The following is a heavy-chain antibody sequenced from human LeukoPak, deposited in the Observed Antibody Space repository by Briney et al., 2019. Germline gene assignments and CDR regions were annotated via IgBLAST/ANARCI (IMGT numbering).Heavy chain of an antibody. Sequence: ASVKVSCKASGYTFTNCDINWVRQATEQGLEWMGWMSPNSGNTGYAQKFQGRVTMTRDTSITTAYMELTNLRSEDTATYYCVRAPPNWGFNFWGQGTLVTVSS. CDR1: GYTFTNCD. D-gene: IGHD1-1*01. CDR2: MSPNSGNT. J-gene: IGHJ5*01. V-gene: IGHV1-8*01. CDR3: VRAPPNWGFNF.